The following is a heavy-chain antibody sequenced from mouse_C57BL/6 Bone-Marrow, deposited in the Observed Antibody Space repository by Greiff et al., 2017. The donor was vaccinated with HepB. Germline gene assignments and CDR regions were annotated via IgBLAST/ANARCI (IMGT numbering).Heavy chain of an antibody. D-gene: IGHD1-1*01. Sequence: VQRVESGAELVKPGASVKMSCKASGYTFTSYWITWVKQRPGQGLEWIGDIYPGSGSTNYNEKFKSKATLTVDTSSSTAYMQLSSLTSEDTAVYYCARTFTTVVATWWYFDVWGTGTTVTVSS. J-gene: IGHJ1*03. V-gene: IGHV1-55*01. CDR2: IYPGSGST. CDR3: ARTFTTVVATWWYFDV. CDR1: GYTFTSYW.